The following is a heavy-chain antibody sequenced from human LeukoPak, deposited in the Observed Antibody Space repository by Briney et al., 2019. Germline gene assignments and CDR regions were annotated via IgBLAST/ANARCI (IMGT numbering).Heavy chain of an antibody. CDR3: ARDKSSVAVAEPFDY. CDR2: INVGNGNT. CDR1: GYTFTRYP. Sequence: ASVKVSCKASGYTFTRYPMHWVRQAPGQRLEWMGWINVGNGNTKYSQKFQGRVTITKNTSASTAYMELSSLRSEDTAVYYCARDKSSVAVAEPFDYWGQGTLVTVSS. V-gene: IGHV1-3*01. J-gene: IGHJ4*02. D-gene: IGHD6-19*01.